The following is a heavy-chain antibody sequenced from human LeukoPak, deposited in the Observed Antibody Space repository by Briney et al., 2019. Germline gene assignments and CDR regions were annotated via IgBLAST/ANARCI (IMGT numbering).Heavy chain of an antibody. CDR3: ARGDYYGSGNYCKKTVDF. CDR2: ISAYNGNT. V-gene: IGHV1-18*01. J-gene: IGHJ4*02. Sequence: AATLNVSCKASGYTFTSYVISWVRHPPRQGIDWMGWISAYNGNTNYAQKLQGRVTMTTDTYTKTAYMELRGLRSDDTAVYFCARGDYYGSGNYCKKTVDFWGQGTLVTVSS. D-gene: IGHD3-10*01. CDR1: GYTFTSYV.